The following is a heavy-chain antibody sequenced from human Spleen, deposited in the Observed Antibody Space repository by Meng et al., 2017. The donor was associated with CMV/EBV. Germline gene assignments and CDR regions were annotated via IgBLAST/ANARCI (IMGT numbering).Heavy chain of an antibody. CDR3: AKYYSNYYSHMDV. J-gene: IGHJ6*02. D-gene: IGHD4-11*01. Sequence: GESLKISCRASGYRFTKYWIGWVRQMPGKGLEWMGIIHPGESDTRYSPSFQGQVTMSADKSISTAYLQWSSLKASDTATYYCAKYYSNYYSHMDVWGQGTTVTVSS. CDR2: IHPGESDT. V-gene: IGHV5-51*01. CDR1: GYRFTKYW.